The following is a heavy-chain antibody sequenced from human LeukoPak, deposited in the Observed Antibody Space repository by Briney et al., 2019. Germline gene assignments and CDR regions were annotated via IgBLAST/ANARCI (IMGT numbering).Heavy chain of an antibody. CDR3: ARGSTYYYDSSGYSEKDY. V-gene: IGHV3-7*01. Sequence: GGSLRLSCAASGFTFSSYWMNWARQAPGKGLEWVASINHNGNVNYYVDSVKGRFTISRDNSKNTLYLQMNSLRAEDTAVYYCARGSTYYYDSSGYSEKDYWGQGTLVTVSS. CDR2: INHNGNVN. D-gene: IGHD3-22*01. J-gene: IGHJ4*02. CDR1: GFTFSSYW.